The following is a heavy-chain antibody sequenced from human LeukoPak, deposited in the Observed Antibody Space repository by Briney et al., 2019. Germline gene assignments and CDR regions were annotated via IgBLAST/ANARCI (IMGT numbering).Heavy chain of an antibody. V-gene: IGHV3-48*01. CDR2: ISGTSSTI. CDR1: GFTFSSYS. J-gene: IGHJ4*02. CDR3: ARDLYRIVVVPHYFDY. Sequence: GGSLRLSCAASGFTFSSYSMNWVRQAPGKGLEWISYISGTSSTIYYADSVKGRFTISRDNAKNSLYLQMNSLRAEDTAVYYCARDLYRIVVVPHYFDYWGQGTLVTVSS. D-gene: IGHD3-22*01.